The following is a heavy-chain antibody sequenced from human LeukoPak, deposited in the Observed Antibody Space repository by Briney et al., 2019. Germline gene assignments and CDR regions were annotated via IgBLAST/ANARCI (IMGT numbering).Heavy chain of an antibody. J-gene: IGHJ5*02. D-gene: IGHD5-18*01. V-gene: IGHV3-48*03. Sequence: PGGSLRLSCVASGFTFSSYEMNWVRQAPGKGLEWISYISTTGDRVQYADSVKGRFTISRDNTKNSLYLQMNSLRAEDTAVYCCARFDSYGYGWLDPWGQGTLVTVSS. CDR2: ISTTGDRV. CDR1: GFTFSSYE. CDR3: ARFDSYGYGWLDP.